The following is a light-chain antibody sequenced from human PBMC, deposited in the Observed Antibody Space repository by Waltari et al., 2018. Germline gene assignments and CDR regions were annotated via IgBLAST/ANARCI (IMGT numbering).Light chain of an antibody. Sequence: QSALTQPRSVSGSPGQSVTISCTGTSSDVGGYNYVSWYQQHPGRAPKLIIYDVDKRPPGVPVRFFGSKAGHTASLTLSGLQADDEADFYCCSYAASVHWLFGGGTKVTVL. V-gene: IGLV2-11*01. CDR3: CSYAASVHWL. CDR1: SSDVGGYNY. CDR2: DVD. J-gene: IGLJ3*02.